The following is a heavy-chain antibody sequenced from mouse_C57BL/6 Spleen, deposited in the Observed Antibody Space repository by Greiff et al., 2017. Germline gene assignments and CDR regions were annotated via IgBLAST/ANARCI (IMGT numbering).Heavy chain of an antibody. CDR1: GYTFTEYT. Sequence: VQLQQSGAELVKPGASVKLSCKASGYTFTEYTIHWVKQRSGQGLEWIGWFYPGSGSIKYNEKFKDKATLTADKSSSTVYMERSRFTSEDSAVYFCARRQYYYGSSYEGGAMDYWGQGTSVTVSS. D-gene: IGHD1-1*01. CDR3: ARRQYYYGSSYEGGAMDY. CDR2: FYPGSGSI. J-gene: IGHJ4*01. V-gene: IGHV1-62-2*01.